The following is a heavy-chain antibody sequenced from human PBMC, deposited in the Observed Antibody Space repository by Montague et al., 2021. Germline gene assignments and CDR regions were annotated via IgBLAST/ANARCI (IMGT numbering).Heavy chain of an antibody. J-gene: IGHJ4*02. CDR2: ISWNSNTI. V-gene: IGHV3-9*01. Sequence: SLRLSCAASGFRFDDYTMHWVRQVPGKGLEWVSGISWNSNTIDYVDSVKGRFTISRDHAKNSLYLEMNSLRAGDTALYFCAKEKGIALVRGLDYWGQGTQVTVSS. CDR3: AKEKGIALVRGLDY. D-gene: IGHD3-10*01. CDR1: GFRFDDYT.